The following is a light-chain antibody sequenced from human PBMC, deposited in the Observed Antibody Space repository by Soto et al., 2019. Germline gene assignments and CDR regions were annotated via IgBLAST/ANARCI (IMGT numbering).Light chain of an antibody. CDR2: DAS. CDR3: QQYQSLT. J-gene: IGKJ4*01. CDR1: QTVRNNY. V-gene: IGKV3-20*01. Sequence: EFVLTQSPGTLSLSPGERATLSCRASQTVRNNYLAWYQQKPGQTPRLLIYDASSRATGIPDRFSGGGSGTDFTLTISRLEPEDFAVYYCQQYQSLTFGGGTKVDNK.